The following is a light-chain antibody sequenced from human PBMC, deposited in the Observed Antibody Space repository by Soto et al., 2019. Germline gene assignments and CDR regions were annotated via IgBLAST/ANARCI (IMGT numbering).Light chain of an antibody. CDR3: QSYDSSLSVV. CDR2: GIS. Sequence: QSVLTKPPSVSGAPGQRVTISCTGSSSNIGAGYDVPWYQQLPGKAPKLLIYGISNRPSGVPDRFSGSKSGTSASLAISGLQAEDEADYYCQSYDSSLSVVFGGGTKLTVL. J-gene: IGLJ2*01. V-gene: IGLV1-40*01. CDR1: SSNIGAGYD.